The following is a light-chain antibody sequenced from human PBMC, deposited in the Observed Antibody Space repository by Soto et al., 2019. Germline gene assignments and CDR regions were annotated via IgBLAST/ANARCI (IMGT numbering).Light chain of an antibody. Sequence: QSALTQPASVSGSPGQSIAISCTGTSSDIGDYNYVSWYQHHPGKVPKLMIYDVSNRPSGVSDRFSGSMSGNTASLTISGLQPEDAADYYCSSYTGGSTVVFGGGTKLTVL. J-gene: IGLJ2*01. CDR2: DVS. CDR1: SSDIGDYNY. CDR3: SSYTGGSTVV. V-gene: IGLV2-14*03.